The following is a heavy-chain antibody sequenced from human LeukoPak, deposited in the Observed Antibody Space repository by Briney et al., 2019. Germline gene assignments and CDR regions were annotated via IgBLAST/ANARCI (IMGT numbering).Heavy chain of an antibody. V-gene: IGHV4-39*07. J-gene: IGHJ5*02. D-gene: IGHD2-2*01. CDR3: ARGTATLPAAITGWFDP. CDR2: IYYSGST. CDR1: GGSISSSSYY. Sequence: SETLSLTCTVSGGSISSSSYYWGWIRQPPGKGLEWIGSIYYSGSTYYNPSLKSRVTISVDTSKNQFSLKLSSVTAADTALCYCARGTATLPAAITGWFDPWGQGTLVTVSS.